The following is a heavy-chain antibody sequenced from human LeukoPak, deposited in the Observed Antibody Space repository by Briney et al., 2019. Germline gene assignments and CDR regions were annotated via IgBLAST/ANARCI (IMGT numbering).Heavy chain of an antibody. J-gene: IGHJ4*02. CDR2: IYYSGIS. D-gene: IGHD3-22*01. CDR3: ARHLAPSSGYLTLDY. Sequence: PSETLSLTCTVSGGSISPYYWSWIRQSPGKGLEWIAHIYYSGISNHNPSLKSRVTISVDTSKNQLSLKLSSVTAADTAVYYCARHLAPSSGYLTLDYWGQGTLVTVSS. CDR1: GGSISPYY. V-gene: IGHV4-59*08.